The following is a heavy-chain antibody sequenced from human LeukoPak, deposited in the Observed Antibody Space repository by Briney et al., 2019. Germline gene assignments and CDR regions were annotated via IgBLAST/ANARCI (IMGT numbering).Heavy chain of an antibody. Sequence: PGGSLRLSCAASGFSFSSYSMNWVRQAPGKGLEWVSYISHTGSTMSYADSVKGRFTISRDNARNSLYLQMNSLRAEDTAVYYCARDADITGTTDLDYWGQGTLVTVSS. J-gene: IGHJ4*02. CDR1: GFSFSSYS. D-gene: IGHD1-7*01. CDR3: ARDADITGTTDLDY. CDR2: ISHTGSTM. V-gene: IGHV3-48*04.